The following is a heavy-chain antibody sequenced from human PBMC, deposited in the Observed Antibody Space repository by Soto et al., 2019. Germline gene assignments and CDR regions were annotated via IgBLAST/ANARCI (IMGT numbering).Heavy chain of an antibody. CDR3: ARVLKSSGWDNDVFDI. V-gene: IGHV3-11*06. CDR2: IISRSSYT. CDR1: GFTFSDYY. Sequence: GGSLSLPCASSGFTFSDYYMSWSRQAPGKGLEWVSYIISRSSYTRYADAVKGRFTISRDNAKNTLYLQMNTLRAEDTAVYYCARVLKSSGWDNDVFDIWGQGTMVTVSS. J-gene: IGHJ3*02. D-gene: IGHD6-19*01.